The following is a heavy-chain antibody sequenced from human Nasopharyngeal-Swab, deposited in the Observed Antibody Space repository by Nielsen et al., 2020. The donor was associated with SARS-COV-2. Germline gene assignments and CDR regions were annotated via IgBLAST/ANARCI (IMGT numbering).Heavy chain of an antibody. J-gene: IGHJ4*02. CDR1: AGSTSSHY. Sequence: SQTLSPTCPVSAGSTSSHYWSWIRQLPGKGLEWIGYIYYSGSTNYNPSLKSPVTLSVDTSQNPFSLKLCSVTAADPAVYYCARGGRGIFGVVTNFDYWGQGTLVTVSS. CDR3: ARGGRGIFGVVTNFDY. V-gene: IGHV4-59*11. D-gene: IGHD3-3*01. CDR2: IYYSGST.